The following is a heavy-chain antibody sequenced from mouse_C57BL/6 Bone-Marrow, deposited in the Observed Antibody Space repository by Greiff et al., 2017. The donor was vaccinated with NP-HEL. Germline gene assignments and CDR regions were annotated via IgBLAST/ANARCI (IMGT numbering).Heavy chain of an antibody. Sequence: DVMLVESGGGLVKPGGSLKLSCAASGFTFSDYGMHWVRQAPEKGLEWVAYISSGSSTIYYADTVKGRFTISRANAKNTLFLQMTSLRSEDTAMYYCAKEFAYWGQGTLVTVSA. CDR2: ISSGSSTI. CDR3: AKEFAY. J-gene: IGHJ3*01. V-gene: IGHV5-17*01. CDR1: GFTFSDYG.